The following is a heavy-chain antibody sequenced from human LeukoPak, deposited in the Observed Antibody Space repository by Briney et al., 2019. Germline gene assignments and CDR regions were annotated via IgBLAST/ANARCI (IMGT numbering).Heavy chain of an antibody. V-gene: IGHV4-30-2*03. CDR1: GGSISSGAYY. J-gene: IGHJ4*02. D-gene: IGHD6-13*01. CDR2: IYYTGSP. Sequence: SQTLSLTCPVSGGSISSGAYYWSWIRQPPGKGLEWIGNIYYTGSPYYDPSLKSRVTISVDTSKNQFSLKLSSVTAADTAVYYCARHSPYSDPWYFDYWGQGTLVTVSS. CDR3: ARHSPYSDPWYFDY.